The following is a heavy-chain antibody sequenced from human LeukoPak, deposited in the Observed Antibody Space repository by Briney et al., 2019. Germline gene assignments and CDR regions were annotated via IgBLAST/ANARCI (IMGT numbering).Heavy chain of an antibody. CDR1: GGSLSGFH. D-gene: IGHD2-2*01. Sequence: SETLSLTCALYGGSLSGFHWTWIRQPSGKGLEWIGEITHSGNTNYNPSLKSRVTISLDTSKSQFSLKLSSVTAADTAVYYCARGNLVVVRAANRAYSYMDVWGKGTTVTVSS. CDR3: ARGNLVVVRAANRAYSYMDV. J-gene: IGHJ6*03. CDR2: ITHSGNT. V-gene: IGHV4-34*01.